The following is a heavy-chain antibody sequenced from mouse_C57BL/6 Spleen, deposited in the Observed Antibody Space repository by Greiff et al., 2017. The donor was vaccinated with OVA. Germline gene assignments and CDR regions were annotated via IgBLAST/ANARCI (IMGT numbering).Heavy chain of an antibody. D-gene: IGHD2-1*01. CDR3: ARSPYGNSFFDY. J-gene: IGHJ2*01. Sequence: QVHVKQSGAELVKPGASVKISCKASGYAFSSYWMNWVKQRPGKGLEWIGQIYPGDGDTNYNGKFKGKATLTADKSSSTAYMQLSSLTSEDSAVYFCARSPYGNSFFDYWGQGTTLTVSS. V-gene: IGHV1-80*01. CDR1: GYAFSSYW. CDR2: IYPGDGDT.